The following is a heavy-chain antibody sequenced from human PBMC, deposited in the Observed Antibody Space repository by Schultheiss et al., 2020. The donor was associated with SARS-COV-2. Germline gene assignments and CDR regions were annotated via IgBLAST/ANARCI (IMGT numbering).Heavy chain of an antibody. D-gene: IGHD6-13*01. CDR2: INHSGST. J-gene: IGHJ6*02. V-gene: IGHV4-61*08. CDR1: GGSISSGGYY. Sequence: SETLSLTCTVSGGSISSGGYYWGWIRQPPGKGLEWIGEINHSGSTNYNPSLKSRVTISVDTSKNQFSLKLSSVTAADTAVYYCARDSAADDYYYYGMDVWGQGTTVTVSS. CDR3: ARDSAADDYYYYGMDV.